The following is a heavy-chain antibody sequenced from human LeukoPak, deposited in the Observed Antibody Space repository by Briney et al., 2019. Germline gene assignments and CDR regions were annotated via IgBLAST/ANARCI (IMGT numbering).Heavy chain of an antibody. Sequence: GGSLRLSCAASGFTLSSYWMSWVRQAPAKELQWVAKIKQDGSDKYYVDSVKGRFTISRDNAKNSLYLQMNSLRAEDTAVYYCARDRDTYYFDYWGQGTLVTVSS. J-gene: IGHJ4*02. V-gene: IGHV3-7*03. CDR3: ARDRDTYYFDY. CDR2: IKQDGSDK. CDR1: GFTLSSYW.